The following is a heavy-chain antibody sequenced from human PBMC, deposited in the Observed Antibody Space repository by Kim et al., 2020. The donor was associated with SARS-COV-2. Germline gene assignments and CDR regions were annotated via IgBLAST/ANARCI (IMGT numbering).Heavy chain of an antibody. D-gene: IGHD6-13*01. CDR1: GGSISSYY. Sequence: SETLSLTCTVSGGSISSYYWSCIRQPPGKGLEWIGYIYYSGSTNYNPSLKSRVTISVDTSKNQFSLKLSSVTAADTAVYYCARVWGVVGNAAAGYYGMDVWGQGTTVTVSS. CDR2: IYYSGST. J-gene: IGHJ6*02. V-gene: IGHV4-59*01. CDR3: ARVWGVVGNAAAGYYGMDV.